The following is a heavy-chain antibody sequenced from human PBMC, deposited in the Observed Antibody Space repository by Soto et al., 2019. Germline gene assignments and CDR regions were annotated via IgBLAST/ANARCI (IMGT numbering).Heavy chain of an antibody. J-gene: IGHJ6*02. CDR2: LYSGGRI. CDR3: ARSDRDYAYALNV. D-gene: IGHD3-16*01. CDR1: GFTGSDHY. V-gene: IGHV3-53*01. Sequence: EAQLVESGGGLIQPGGSLRPSCAASGFTGSDHYITWVRQAPGKGLEWVSLLYSGGRIYYADSVKGLFTISRDTSKSTLYLQMNSLRTEDTAVYYCARSDRDYAYALNVWGQGTTVTVSS.